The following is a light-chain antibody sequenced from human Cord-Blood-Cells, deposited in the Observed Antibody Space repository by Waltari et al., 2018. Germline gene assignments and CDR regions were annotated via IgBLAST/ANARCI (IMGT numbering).Light chain of an antibody. V-gene: IGKV1-39*01. Sequence: ASVGDRVTITCRASQSISSYLNWYQQKPGKAPKLLIYAASSLQSGVPSRFSGSGSGTDFTLTISSLQPEDFATYYCQQSYSTPPYSFGQGTKLEIK. CDR1: QSISSY. CDR3: QQSYSTPPYS. J-gene: IGKJ2*03. CDR2: AAS.